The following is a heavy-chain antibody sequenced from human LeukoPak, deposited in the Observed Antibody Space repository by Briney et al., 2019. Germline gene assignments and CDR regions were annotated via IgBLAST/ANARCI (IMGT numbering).Heavy chain of an antibody. J-gene: IGHJ4*02. Sequence: SETLSLTCTVSGGSVSSGSYYWSWIRQPPGKGLEWIGYIYYSGSTNYNPSLKSRVTISVDTSKNQFSLKLSSVTAADTAVYYCARVGYCSGGSCYLRYYFDYWGQGTLVTVSS. CDR2: IYYSGST. CDR1: GGSVSSGSYY. D-gene: IGHD2-15*01. CDR3: ARVGYCSGGSCYLRYYFDY. V-gene: IGHV4-61*01.